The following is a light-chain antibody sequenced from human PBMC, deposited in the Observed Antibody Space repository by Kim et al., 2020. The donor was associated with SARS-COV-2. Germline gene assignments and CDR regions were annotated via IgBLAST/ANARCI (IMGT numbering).Light chain of an antibody. CDR1: SANIGAGYD. V-gene: IGLV1-40*01. CDR3: QSYDSSLRGSV. CDR2: ENN. J-gene: IGLJ2*01. Sequence: QRVTSYCTGSSANIGAGYDVHWYQQLPGTAPKLLIYENNNRPSGVPDRFSGSKSGTSASLAITGLQAEDEADYYCQSYDSSLRGSVFGGGTKLTVL.